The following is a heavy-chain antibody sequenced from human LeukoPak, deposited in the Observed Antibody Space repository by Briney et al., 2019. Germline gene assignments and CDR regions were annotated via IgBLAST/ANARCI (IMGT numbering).Heavy chain of an antibody. CDR2: IYYSGTT. CDR3: ARWLTPERFDY. CDR1: GGSISSGDYY. J-gene: IGHJ4*02. V-gene: IGHV4-30-4*08. D-gene: IGHD4-23*01. Sequence: SETLSLTCTVSGGSISSGDYYWSWIRQPPGKGLEWIGYIYYSGTTYYNPSLKSRVTISIDTSKNQFSLKLSSVTAADMAVYYCARWLTPERFDYWGQGTLVTVSS.